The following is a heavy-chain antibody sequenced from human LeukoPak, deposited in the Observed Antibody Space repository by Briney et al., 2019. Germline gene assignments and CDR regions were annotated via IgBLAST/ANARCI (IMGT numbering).Heavy chain of an antibody. V-gene: IGHV1-18*04. D-gene: IGHD3-10*01. CDR3: ARDPGGELIWFGELLCDY. Sequence: GASVKVSCKASGYTFTSYGISWVRQAPGQGLEWMGWISAYNGNTNYAQKLQGRVTMTTDTSTSTAYMELRSLRSDDTAVYYCARDPGGELIWFGELLCDYWGQGTLVTVSS. J-gene: IGHJ4*02. CDR2: ISAYNGNT. CDR1: GYTFTSYG.